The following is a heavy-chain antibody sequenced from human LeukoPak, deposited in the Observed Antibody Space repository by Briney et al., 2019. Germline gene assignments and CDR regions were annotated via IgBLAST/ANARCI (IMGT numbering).Heavy chain of an antibody. V-gene: IGHV4-59*12. CDR3: ARESVQDWFDP. J-gene: IGHJ5*02. D-gene: IGHD1-1*01. CDR1: GGSISSYH. CDR2: IYYSGST. Sequence: SETLSLTCTVSGGSISSYHWSWIRQPPGKGLEWIGYIYYSGSTNYNPSLKSRVTISVDTSKNQFSLKLSSVTAADTAVYYCARESVQDWFDPWGQGTLVTVSS.